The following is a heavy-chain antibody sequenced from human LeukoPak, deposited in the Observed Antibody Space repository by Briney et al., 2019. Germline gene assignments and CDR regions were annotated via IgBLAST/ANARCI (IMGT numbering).Heavy chain of an antibody. Sequence: SETLSLTCTVSGGSISSSTYYWGWIRQPPGKGLECIASIYYSGSTNYNPSLKSRVTISVDTSKNQFSLKLSSVTAADTAVYYCARAGYSSSWNYYYYMDVWGKGTTVTVSS. CDR2: IYYSGST. D-gene: IGHD6-13*01. CDR3: ARAGYSSSWNYYYYMDV. V-gene: IGHV4-39*07. CDR1: GGSISSSTYY. J-gene: IGHJ6*03.